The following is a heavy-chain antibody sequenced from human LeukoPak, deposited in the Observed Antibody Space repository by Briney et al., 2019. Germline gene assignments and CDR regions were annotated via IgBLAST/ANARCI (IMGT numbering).Heavy chain of an antibody. Sequence: GGSLRLSCAASGFTVSSNYMSWVRQAPGKGLEWVSVIYSGGSTYYADSVKGRFTISRDNSKNTLYLQMNSLRAKDTAVYYCARRLSSSWYFYWGQGTLVTVSS. CDR2: IYSGGST. CDR1: GFTVSSNY. J-gene: IGHJ4*02. CDR3: ARRLSSSWYFY. V-gene: IGHV3-53*01. D-gene: IGHD6-13*01.